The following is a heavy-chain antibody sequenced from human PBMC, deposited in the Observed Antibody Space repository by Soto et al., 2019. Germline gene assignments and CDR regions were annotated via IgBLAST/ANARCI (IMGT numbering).Heavy chain of an antibody. D-gene: IGHD3-9*01. CDR1: GGSISSSNW. CDR2: IYHSGRT. Sequence: SETLSLTCAVSGGSISSSNWWSWVRQPPGKGLEWIGEIYHSGRTNYNPSLKSRVTISVDKSKNQFSLKLSSVTAADTAVYYCARDPGGYFDWLPSYYYYGMDVWGQGTTVTVSS. J-gene: IGHJ6*02. V-gene: IGHV4-4*02. CDR3: ARDPGGYFDWLPSYYYYGMDV.